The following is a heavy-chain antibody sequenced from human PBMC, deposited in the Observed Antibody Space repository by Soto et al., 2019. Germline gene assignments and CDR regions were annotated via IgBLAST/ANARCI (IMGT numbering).Heavy chain of an antibody. V-gene: IGHV3-48*03. D-gene: IGHD3-10*01. CDR2: ISSSGLTT. CDR3: ARYGTRGDW. Sequence: GSLRLSCAASGFSFSTYNMHWVRKAPGNGLEWVSYISSSGLTTYYADFAEGRFTITRDNAKDSLYLHLNSLRVGDTAVYYCARYGTRGDWWGLGTQVTVSS. J-gene: IGHJ5*01. CDR1: GFSFSTYN.